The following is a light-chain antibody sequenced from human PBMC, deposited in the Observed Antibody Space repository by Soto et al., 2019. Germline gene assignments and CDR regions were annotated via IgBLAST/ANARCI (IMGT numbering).Light chain of an antibody. J-gene: IGLJ1*01. CDR2: EVT. CDR3: GSWDSSLSAYV. Sequence: QSALTQPPSASGSPGQSVTISCTGASGGVGGYNYVSWFQQHPGKAPKLMIYEVTQRPSGVPDRFSGSKSGTSATLGITGFQTGDEADYYCGSWDSSLSAYVFATGTKVTVL. V-gene: IGLV2-8*01. CDR1: SGGVGGYNY.